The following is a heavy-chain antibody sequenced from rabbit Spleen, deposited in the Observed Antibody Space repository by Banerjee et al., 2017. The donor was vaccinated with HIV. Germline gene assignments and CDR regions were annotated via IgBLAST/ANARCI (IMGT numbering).Heavy chain of an antibody. J-gene: IGHJ4*01. CDR2: IDAGSSGFT. V-gene: IGHV1S40*01. CDR1: GVSFTISSY. Sequence: EESGGGLVKPGASLTLTCTASGVSFTISSYMCWVRQAPGKGLEWIACIDAGSSGFTYFATWAKGRFTISKASSTTVTLQMTSLTAADTATYFCARDVAGDGSYGSFNLWGPGTLVTVS. D-gene: IGHD6-1*01. CDR3: ARDVAGDGSYGSFNL.